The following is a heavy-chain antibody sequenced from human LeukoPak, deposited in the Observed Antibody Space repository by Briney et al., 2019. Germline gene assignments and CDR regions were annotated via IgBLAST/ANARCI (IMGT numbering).Heavy chain of an antibody. D-gene: IGHD3-22*01. CDR3: AKAMYYYDSSGPCPFDY. Sequence: GGSLRLSCAASGFTFSSYGMHWVRQAPGKGLEWVAFIRYDGSNKYYADSVKGRFTISRDNSKNTLYLQMNSLGAEDTAVYYCAKAMYYYDSSGPCPFDYWGQGTLVTVSS. CDR2: IRYDGSNK. V-gene: IGHV3-30*02. CDR1: GFTFSSYG. J-gene: IGHJ4*02.